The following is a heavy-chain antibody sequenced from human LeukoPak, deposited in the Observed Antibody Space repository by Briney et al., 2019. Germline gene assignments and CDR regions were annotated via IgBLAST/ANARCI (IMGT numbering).Heavy chain of an antibody. V-gene: IGHV1-18*04. CDR3: ARDLPGPWSYYFDY. CDR2: ISAYNGNT. D-gene: IGHD2-8*02. J-gene: IGHJ4*02. CDR1: GYTFTSYG. Sequence: ASVKVSCKASGYTFTSYGISWVRQAPGQGLEWMGWISAYNGNTNYAQKLQGRVTMTTDTSTSTAYMGLRSLRSDDTAVYYCARDLPGPWSYYFDYWGQGTLVTVSS.